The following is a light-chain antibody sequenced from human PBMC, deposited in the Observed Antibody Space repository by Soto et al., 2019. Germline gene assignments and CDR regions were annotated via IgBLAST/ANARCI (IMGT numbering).Light chain of an antibody. CDR3: QSYDSSLSVV. CDR2: GNS. Sequence: QSVLTQPPSVSGAPGQRVTISCTGSSSNIGAGYDVHWYQQLPGTAPKLLIYGNSNRPSGVPDRFSGSKSATSASLAITGLQAEDEADDYCQSYDSSLSVVFGGGTKVTVL. CDR1: SSNIGAGYD. V-gene: IGLV1-40*01. J-gene: IGLJ2*01.